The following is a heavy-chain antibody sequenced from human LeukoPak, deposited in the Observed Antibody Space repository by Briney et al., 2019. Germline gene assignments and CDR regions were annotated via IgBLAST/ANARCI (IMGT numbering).Heavy chain of an antibody. Sequence: GASVKVSCKVSGYTLTELSMHWVRQAPGKGLEWMGGFDPEDGETIYAQKFQGRVTMTEDTSTDTAYMELSSLRSDDTAVYYCARATYGYYGSGTQLEGVDYWGQGTLVTVSS. CDR3: ARATYGYYGSGTQLEGVDY. V-gene: IGHV1-24*01. CDR2: FDPEDGET. CDR1: GYTLTELS. J-gene: IGHJ4*02. D-gene: IGHD3-10*01.